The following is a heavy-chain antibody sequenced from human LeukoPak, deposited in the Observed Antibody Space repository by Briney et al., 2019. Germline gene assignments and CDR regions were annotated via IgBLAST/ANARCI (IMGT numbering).Heavy chain of an antibody. V-gene: IGHV4-38-2*01. CDR1: GYSISSGHY. Sequence: SETLSLTCAVSGYSISSGHYWGWIRQPPGKGLEWIGSIYHSGSTYYNPSPKSRVTISVDTSKNQFSLKLSSVTAADTAVYYCARVRPGTTDFDYWGQGTLVTVSS. J-gene: IGHJ4*02. D-gene: IGHD1-7*01. CDR2: IYHSGST. CDR3: ARVRPGTTDFDY.